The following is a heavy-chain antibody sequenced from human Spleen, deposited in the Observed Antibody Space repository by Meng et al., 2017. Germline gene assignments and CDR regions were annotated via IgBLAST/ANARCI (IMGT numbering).Heavy chain of an antibody. V-gene: IGHV1-2*06. CDR2: INPNSGGT. CDR1: GYTFTAYY. J-gene: IGHJ4*02. D-gene: IGHD6-13*01. CDR3: ARDEDISAAGKLFGDY. Sequence: ASVKVSCKPSGYTFTAYYIHWVRQAPGQGLEWMGRINPNSGGTNYAQKFQGRVTMTRDTSISTAYMELSGLRSDDTAMYYCARDEDISAAGKLFGDYWGQGTLVTVSS.